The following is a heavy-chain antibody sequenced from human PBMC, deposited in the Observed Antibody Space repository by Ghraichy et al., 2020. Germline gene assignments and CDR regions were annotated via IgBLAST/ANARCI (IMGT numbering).Heavy chain of an antibody. J-gene: IGHJ5*02. Sequence: GESLNISCAASGFTFSGYWMHWVRQAPGKGLMWVSRINSDGSSATYADSVKGRFTVSRDNAKNTLYLQMNSLRAEDTAVYYCARVLLYCSGSTCYSDSWRWFDPWGQGTLVTVSS. D-gene: IGHD2-15*01. CDR1: GFTFSGYW. V-gene: IGHV3-74*01. CDR3: ARVLLYCSGSTCYSDSWRWFDP. CDR2: INSDGSSA.